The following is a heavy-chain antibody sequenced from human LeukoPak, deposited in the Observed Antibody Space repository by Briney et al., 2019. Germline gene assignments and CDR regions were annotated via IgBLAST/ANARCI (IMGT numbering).Heavy chain of an antibody. CDR3: AKDGGIYDYVWEDAFDI. D-gene: IGHD3-16*01. J-gene: IGHJ3*02. CDR2: ISGSGGST. V-gene: IGHV3-23*01. Sequence: PGGSLRLSCAASGFTFSSYAMSWVRQAPGKGLEWVSAISGSGGSTYYADSVKGRFTISRDNSKNTLYLQMNSLRAEDTAVYYCAKDGGIYDYVWEDAFDIWGQGTMVTVSS. CDR1: GFTFSSYA.